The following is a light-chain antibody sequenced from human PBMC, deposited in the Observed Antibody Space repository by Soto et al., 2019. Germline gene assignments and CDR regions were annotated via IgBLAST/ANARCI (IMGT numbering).Light chain of an antibody. Sequence: DIVMTQYPDSLAVSLGERATINCKSSQSVLYSSNNKNYLAWYQQKPGQPPKLLIYWASTRESGVPDRFSGSGSGADFTLTISSLQAEDVAVYYCQQYYSIPHTFGQGTKLEIK. J-gene: IGKJ2*01. CDR2: WAS. CDR1: QSVLYSSNNKNY. CDR3: QQYYSIPHT. V-gene: IGKV4-1*01.